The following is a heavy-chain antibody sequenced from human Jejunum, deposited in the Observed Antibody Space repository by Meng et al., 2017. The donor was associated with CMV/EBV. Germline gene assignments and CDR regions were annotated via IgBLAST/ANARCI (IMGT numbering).Heavy chain of an antibody. CDR3: ARPTYYSDGGDYYY. D-gene: IGHD3-22*01. CDR2: ISGNSNYL. Sequence: GFALSSWNMNWVRQAPGKGLEWVSSISGNSNYLYYADSVKGRFTISRDNSRNTLYLHMNSLRAEDTAVFYCARPTYYSDGGDYYYWGQGTLVTVSS. V-gene: IGHV3-21*04. J-gene: IGHJ4*02. CDR1: GFALSSWN.